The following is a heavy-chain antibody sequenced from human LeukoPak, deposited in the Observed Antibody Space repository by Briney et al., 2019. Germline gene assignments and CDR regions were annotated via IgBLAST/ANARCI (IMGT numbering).Heavy chain of an antibody. CDR2: ISASGGST. Sequence: GGSLRLSCGASGFTFSSDAVRWVRQAPVKGRRWGSAISASGGSTYYADSVTGRFTISRDNSKNTLYLQMNSLRAADTAVYYCAKSRTTVAAAGDYWGQGTLVTVSS. CDR1: GFTFSSDA. CDR3: AKSRTTVAAAGDY. D-gene: IGHD6-13*01. J-gene: IGHJ4*02. V-gene: IGHV3-23*01.